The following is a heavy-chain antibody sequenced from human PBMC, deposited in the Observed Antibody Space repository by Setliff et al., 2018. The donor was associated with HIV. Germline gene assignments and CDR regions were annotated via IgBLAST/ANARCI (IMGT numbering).Heavy chain of an antibody. J-gene: IGHJ5*02. CDR1: GFTFSDYW. CDR3: VRDSARPGGITPP. D-gene: IGHD3-16*01. CDR2: INQDGSAK. Sequence: PGGSLRLSCAASGFTFSDYWMTRFRQAPGKGLEWVANINQDGSAKYYVDSVKGRFTISRDNAQNSLYLQMNSLRAEDTAVYYCVRDSARPGGITPPWGQGTLVTVSS. V-gene: IGHV3-7*03.